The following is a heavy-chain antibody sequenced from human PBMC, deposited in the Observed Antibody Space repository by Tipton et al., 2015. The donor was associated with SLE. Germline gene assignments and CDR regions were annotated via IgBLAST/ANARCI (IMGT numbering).Heavy chain of an antibody. Sequence: VQLVQSGAEVKKPGESLKISCECSGYSFTTNWIGWVRQRPGKGLEWMGNIYPRDSESRYSPSFQGQVTMSADKSINTAYLQWSSLKASDTAIYYCARVGLLHGFDFWGQGTTVTVSS. CDR1: GYSFTTNW. CDR3: ARVGLLHGFDF. CDR2: IYPRDSES. D-gene: IGHD3-22*01. V-gene: IGHV5-51*03. J-gene: IGHJ3*01.